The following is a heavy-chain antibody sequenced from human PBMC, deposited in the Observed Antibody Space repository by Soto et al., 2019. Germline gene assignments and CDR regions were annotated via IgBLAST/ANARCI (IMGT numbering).Heavy chain of an antibody. CDR2: MSHSGGT. J-gene: IGHJ3*02. CDR3: ARLERGTATTVVDAFDI. D-gene: IGHD1-1*01. Sequence: QVQLQQWGAGLLKPSETLSLTCAVYGGFVTSGSYYWSWIRQPPGKGLEWIGEMSHSGGTHFNPSLQSRVTLSVDTSKNQFTLKMSSVTAADTALYYCARLERGTATTVVDAFDIWGPGTMVTVSS. V-gene: IGHV4-34*01. CDR1: GGFVTSGSYY.